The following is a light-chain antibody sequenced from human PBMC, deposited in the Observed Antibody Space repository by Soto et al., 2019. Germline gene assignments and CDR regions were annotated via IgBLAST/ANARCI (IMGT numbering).Light chain of an antibody. V-gene: IGLV2-23*02. Sequence: QSALTQPASVSGSPGQSITISCNGTSSDVGSYNLVSWYQQLPGKAPKLMIYEVSKRPSGVSNRFSGSKSGNTASLTISGLQTEDEADYFCCSYAAITTPVIFGGGTKLTVL. CDR2: EVS. CDR1: SSDVGSYNL. J-gene: IGLJ2*01. CDR3: CSYAAITTPVI.